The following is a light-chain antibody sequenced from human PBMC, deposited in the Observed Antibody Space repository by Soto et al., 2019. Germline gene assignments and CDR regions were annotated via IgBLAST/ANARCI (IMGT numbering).Light chain of an antibody. CDR3: QQRSNWPRGVT. J-gene: IGKJ5*01. V-gene: IGKV3-11*01. CDR1: QSVSSY. Sequence: EIVLTQSPATLSLSPGERATLSCRASQSVSSYLAWYQQKPGQAPRLLIYDASNRATGIPARFSGSGSGTDFTLTISRLEPEDFAVYYCQQRSNWPRGVTFGQGTRLEIK. CDR2: DAS.